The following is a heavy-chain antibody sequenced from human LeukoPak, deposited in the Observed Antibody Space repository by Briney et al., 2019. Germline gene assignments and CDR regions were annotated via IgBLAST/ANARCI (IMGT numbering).Heavy chain of an antibody. CDR3: ANELPSRDGYNMFHY. CDR2: IWYDGSNK. Sequence: GGSLRLSCAASGFTFSNYGMHWVRQAPGKGLEWVAVIWYDGSNKYYADSVKGRFTITRDNSKNTLYLQMNSLRAEDTAVYCCANELPSRDGYNMFHYWGQGTLVTVSS. CDR1: GFTFSNYG. V-gene: IGHV3-33*06. D-gene: IGHD5-24*01. J-gene: IGHJ4*02.